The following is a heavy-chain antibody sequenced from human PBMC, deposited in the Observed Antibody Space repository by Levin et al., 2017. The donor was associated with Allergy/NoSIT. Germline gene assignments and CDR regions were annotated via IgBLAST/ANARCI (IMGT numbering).Heavy chain of an antibody. CDR3: ARNYDMESGFDY. V-gene: IGHV3-30*04. CDR2: ISYDGSNK. CDR1: GFTFSSYA. Sequence: GGSLRLSCAASGFTFSSYAMHWVRQAPGKGLEWVAVISYDGSNKYYADSVKGRFTISRDNSKNTLYLQMNSRRAEDTAVYYCARNYDMESGFDYWGQGTLVTVSS. D-gene: IGHD3-22*01. J-gene: IGHJ4*02.